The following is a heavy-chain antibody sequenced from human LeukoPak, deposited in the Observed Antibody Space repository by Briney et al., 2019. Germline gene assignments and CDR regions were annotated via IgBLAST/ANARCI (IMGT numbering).Heavy chain of an antibody. V-gene: IGHV4-39*01. CDR2: IYYSGST. J-gene: IGHJ5*02. CDR3: ARHLGSIAEDIVVVVAATISGNWFDP. CDR1: GGSISSSSYY. D-gene: IGHD2-15*01. Sequence: PSETLSLTCTVSGGSISSSSYYWGWIRQPPGKGLEWIGSIYYSGSTYYNPSLKSRVTISVDTSKNQFSLKLSSVTAADTAVYYCARHLGSIAEDIVVVVAATISGNWFDPWGQGTLVTVSS.